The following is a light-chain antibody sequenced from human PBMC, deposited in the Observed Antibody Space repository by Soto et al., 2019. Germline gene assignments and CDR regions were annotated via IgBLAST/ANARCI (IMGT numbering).Light chain of an antibody. CDR1: QNIRSR. CDR3: QQCFWHWK. V-gene: IGKV1-5*01. Sequence: DFEKPQSPSTLSASVGDRVPITCRASQNIRSRLAWFQQKPGKAPKLLIYDASSLESGVPQRFSGSGSGTEFTLSITSLQPDDFATYYCQQCFWHWKFGQGTKVDI. CDR2: DAS. J-gene: IGKJ1*01.